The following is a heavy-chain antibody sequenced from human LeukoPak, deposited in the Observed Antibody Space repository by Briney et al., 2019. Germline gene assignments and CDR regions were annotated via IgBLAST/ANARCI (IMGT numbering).Heavy chain of an antibody. CDR3: AEGDYYDSSGYYGYFQH. J-gene: IGHJ1*01. CDR2: IYYSGST. V-gene: IGHV4-59*01. CDR1: GGSISSYY. D-gene: IGHD3-22*01. Sequence: SETLSLTCTVSGGSISSYYWSWIRQPPGKGLEWIGYIYYSGSTNYNPSLKSRVTISVDTSKNQFSLKLSSVTAEDTAVYYCAEGDYYDSSGYYGYFQHWGQGTLVTVSS.